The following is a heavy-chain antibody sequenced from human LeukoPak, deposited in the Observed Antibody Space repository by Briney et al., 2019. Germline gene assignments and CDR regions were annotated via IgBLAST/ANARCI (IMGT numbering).Heavy chain of an antibody. Sequence: ASVKVSCKPSGYAFTGYYIHWLRQAPGQGLEWMGWINPNTGATNAQRLQGRVTMTRDTSINTAYMELSTLTSDDTGVYYCARDRVGSGWPRPYYFEKWGQGTLVTVSS. CDR2: INPNTGAT. J-gene: IGHJ4*02. CDR3: ARDRVGSGWPRPYYFEK. V-gene: IGHV1-2*02. CDR1: GYAFTGYY. D-gene: IGHD6-19*01.